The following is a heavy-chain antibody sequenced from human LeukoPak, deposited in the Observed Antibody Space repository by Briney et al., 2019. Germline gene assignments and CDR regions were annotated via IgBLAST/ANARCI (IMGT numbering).Heavy chain of an antibody. D-gene: IGHD1-1*01. CDR3: AKDFVRYNIQFDY. J-gene: IGHJ4*02. CDR1: GFTFSKAW. CDR2: ISGGGAGT. V-gene: IGHV3-23*01. Sequence: GGSLRLSCAVSGFTFSKAWMSWVRQTPGKGLEWVSSISGGGAGTYYADSVRGRFTISRDNSKNTLYLQMNSLRAEDTALYYCAKDFVRYNIQFDYWGQGALVTVSS.